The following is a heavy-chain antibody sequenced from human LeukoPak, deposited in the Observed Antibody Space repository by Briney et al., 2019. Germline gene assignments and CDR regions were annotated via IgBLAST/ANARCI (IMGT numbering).Heavy chain of an antibody. D-gene: IGHD6-19*01. J-gene: IGHJ4*02. V-gene: IGHV4-4*02. CDR3: ARLLAGPTGPLYFDY. Sequence: PSEPLSLTCAVSGGSISSSNWWSWVRQPPGKGLEWIGEIYHSGSTNYNPSLKSRVTISVDKSKNQFSLKLSSVTAADTAVYYCARLLAGPTGPLYFDYWGQGTLVTVSS. CDR2: IYHSGST. CDR1: GGSISSSNW.